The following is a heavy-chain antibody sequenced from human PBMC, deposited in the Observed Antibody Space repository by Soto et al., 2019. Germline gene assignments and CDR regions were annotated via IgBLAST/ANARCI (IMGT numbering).Heavy chain of an antibody. D-gene: IGHD2-2*01. J-gene: IGHJ4*02. Sequence: EVQLVESGGGLVRPGGSLRLSCAGSGFTFSNAWMNWVRQAPGKGLEWVGRIKSKTTGGTTDYAAPVKGRFSISRDDSKNTVNLQMNSLKTENPAVYYCRAAAYWGQGTLV. CDR2: IKSKTTGGTT. V-gene: IGHV3-15*07. CDR1: GFTFSNAW. CDR3: RAAAY.